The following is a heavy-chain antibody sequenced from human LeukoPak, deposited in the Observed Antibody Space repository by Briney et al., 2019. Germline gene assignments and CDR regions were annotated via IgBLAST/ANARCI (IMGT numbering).Heavy chain of an antibody. CDR3: ARELRRDDI. Sequence: ASVNVSCTASGYTFTSYYIHWVRQAPGQGLEWMGLINPSGGSTNYAQKFRGRVTMTSDTSTSTVYMELSSLRSEDTAVYYCARELRRDDIWGQGTMVTVSS. V-gene: IGHV1-46*01. CDR2: INPSGGST. D-gene: IGHD2-15*01. J-gene: IGHJ3*02. CDR1: GYTFTSYY.